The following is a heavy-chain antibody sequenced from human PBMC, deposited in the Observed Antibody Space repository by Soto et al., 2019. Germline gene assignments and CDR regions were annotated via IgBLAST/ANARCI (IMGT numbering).Heavy chain of an antibody. CDR2: INQSGST. D-gene: IGHD3-16*01. V-gene: IGHV4-34*01. CDR3: ARGLNYVVY. J-gene: IGHJ4*02. Sequence: SETLSLPCAVYGGSFSCYYWIWLRQPPGKGLEWNGEINQSGSTNYNPSLKSRVTISVDTSKNQFSLKVSSVTAADTAVYYCARGLNYVVYWGQGALVTVSS. CDR1: GGSFSCYY.